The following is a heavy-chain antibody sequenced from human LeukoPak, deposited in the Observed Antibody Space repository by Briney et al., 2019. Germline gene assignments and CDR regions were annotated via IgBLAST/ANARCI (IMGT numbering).Heavy chain of an antibody. Sequence: GGSLRLSCAASGFTFSGYWMHWVRQAPGKGLVWVSAISGSGGSTYYADSVKGRFTISRDNSKNTLYLQMNSLRAEDTAVYYCAKDSSITMVRGVNWFDPWGQGTLVTVSS. V-gene: IGHV3-23*01. CDR1: GFTFSGYW. CDR3: AKDSSITMVRGVNWFDP. J-gene: IGHJ5*02. D-gene: IGHD3-10*01. CDR2: ISGSGGST.